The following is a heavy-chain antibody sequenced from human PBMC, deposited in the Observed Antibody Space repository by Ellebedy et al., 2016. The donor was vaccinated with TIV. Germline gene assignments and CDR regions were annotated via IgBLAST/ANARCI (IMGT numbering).Heavy chain of an antibody. V-gene: IGHV3-9*01. CDR2: ISWNSLRI. J-gene: IGHJ4*02. Sequence: SLKISXAASGFTFGDSAMHWVRQGPGKGLEWVASISWNSLRIDYADSVKGRFTISRDNAENSLYLQMNSLRVEDTALYYCSKDGLSTGQYYFEHWGQGTLVTVSS. D-gene: IGHD3-9*01. CDR3: SKDGLSTGQYYFEH. CDR1: GFTFGDSA.